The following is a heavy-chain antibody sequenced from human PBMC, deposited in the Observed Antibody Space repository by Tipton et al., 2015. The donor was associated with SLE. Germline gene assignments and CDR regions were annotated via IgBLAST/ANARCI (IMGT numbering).Heavy chain of an antibody. CDR2: IYTGGRT. V-gene: IGHV3-23*03. CDR3: AKVSPWVDF. D-gene: IGHD1-26*01. J-gene: IGHJ4*02. Sequence: GSLRLSCSASGFTFSDFAMSWFRQAPGKGLEWVSFIYTGGRTYYADFVEGRFTISRDNSKNTVQLEMDNLRLEDMAIYYCAKVSPWVDFWGPGTLVSVSS. CDR1: GFTFSDFA.